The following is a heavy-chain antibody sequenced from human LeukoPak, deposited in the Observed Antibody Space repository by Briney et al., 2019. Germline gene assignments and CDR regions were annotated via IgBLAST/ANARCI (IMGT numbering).Heavy chain of an antibody. V-gene: IGHV4-34*01. J-gene: IGHJ4*02. D-gene: IGHD1-26*01. CDR1: GGSFSGYY. CDR3: ARGRRGSYHYDY. CDR2: INHSGST. Sequence: PSETLSLTCAVYGGSFSGYYWSWIRQPPGKGLEWIGEINHSGSTNYNPSLKSRVTISVDTSKNQFSLKLSSVTAADTAVYYCARGRRGSYHYDYWGQGTLVTVSS.